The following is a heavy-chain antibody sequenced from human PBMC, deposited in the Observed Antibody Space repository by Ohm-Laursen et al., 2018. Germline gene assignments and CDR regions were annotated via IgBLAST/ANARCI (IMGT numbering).Heavy chain of an antibody. V-gene: IGHV3-11*04. CDR2: ISSSGSTI. CDR1: GFTFSDYY. CDR3: ASRPPGLWFGPFDP. J-gene: IGHJ5*02. Sequence: SLRLSCSASGFTFSDYYMSWIRQAPGKGLEWVSYISSSGSTIYYADSVKGRFTISRDNAKNSLYLQMNSLRDEDTAVYYCASRPPGLWFGPFDPWGQGTLVTVSS. D-gene: IGHD3-10*01.